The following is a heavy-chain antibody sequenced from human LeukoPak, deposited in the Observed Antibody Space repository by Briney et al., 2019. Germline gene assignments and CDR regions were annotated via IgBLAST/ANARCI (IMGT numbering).Heavy chain of an antibody. V-gene: IGHV3-48*02. J-gene: IGHJ4*02. CDR2: IRKITTTT. CDR1: GFTISDYS. CDR3: TRDPEASDY. Sequence: PGGSLRLSCAASGFTISDYSMNWVRQAPGKGLEWISYIRKITTTTYYADSVRGRFASSRDNAKNAVYLQMNSLRDDDTAVYYCTRDPEASDYWGQGTLVTVSS.